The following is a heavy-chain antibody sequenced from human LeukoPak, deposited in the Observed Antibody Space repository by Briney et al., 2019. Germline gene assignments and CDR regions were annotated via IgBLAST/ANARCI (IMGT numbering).Heavy chain of an antibody. J-gene: IGHJ4*02. CDR3: AREYGYNTPHFDY. Sequence: GGSLRLSCAASGFTFSNYAMHWVRQAPGKGLEWVAVIWYDRGDKYYADAVKGRFTISRDDSKNTLYLQMNTLRAEDTAVYYCAREYGYNTPHFDYWGQGTLVTVSS. D-gene: IGHD5-24*01. V-gene: IGHV3-33*01. CDR2: IWYDRGDK. CDR1: GFTFSNYA.